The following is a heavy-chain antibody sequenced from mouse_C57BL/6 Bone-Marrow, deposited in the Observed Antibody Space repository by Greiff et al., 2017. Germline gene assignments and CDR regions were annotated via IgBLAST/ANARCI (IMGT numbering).Heavy chain of an antibody. V-gene: IGHV1-64*01. CDR3: AISYDYDDYTMGY. J-gene: IGHJ4*01. CDR1: GYTFTNYW. CDR2: MHPNGGSP. D-gene: IGHD2-4*01. Sequence: QVQLQQPGAELVKPGASVKLSCKASGYTFTNYWMHWVKQRPGQGLEWIGMMHPNGGSPDYNEKFKSEATLSVDQSSRTAYMELSSLTSEDSAVYYCAISYDYDDYTMGYWGQGTSVTVSS.